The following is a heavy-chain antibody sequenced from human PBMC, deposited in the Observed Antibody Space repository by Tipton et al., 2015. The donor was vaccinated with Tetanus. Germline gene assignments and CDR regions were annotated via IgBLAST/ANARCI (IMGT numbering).Heavy chain of an antibody. CDR1: GFTFSSYA. CDR2: IYGDGAT. Sequence: SLRLSCSASGFTFSSYATSWVRQAPGKGLECVSMIYGDGATSYADSVKGRFSISRDNSKNIVFLQMNALRVEDTAVYYCMGHGGYSSWGQGTLVTVSS. J-gene: IGHJ5*02. CDR3: MGHGGYSS. V-gene: IGHV3-23*03. D-gene: IGHD5-12*01.